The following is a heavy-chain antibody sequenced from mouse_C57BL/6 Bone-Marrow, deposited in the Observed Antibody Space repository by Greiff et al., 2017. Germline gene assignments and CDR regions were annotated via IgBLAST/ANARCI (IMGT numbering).Heavy chain of an antibody. J-gene: IGHJ3*01. Sequence: QVQLQQPGAELVKPGASVKLSCKASGYTFTSYWMHWVKQRPGQGLEWIGMIHPNSGSTNYNEKFKSKATLTVDKSSSTAYMQLSSLTSEDSAVYYCAREVLDSSGPGFAYWGQGTLVTVSA. CDR1: GYTFTSYW. CDR2: IHPNSGST. V-gene: IGHV1-64*01. CDR3: AREVLDSSGPGFAY. D-gene: IGHD3-2*02.